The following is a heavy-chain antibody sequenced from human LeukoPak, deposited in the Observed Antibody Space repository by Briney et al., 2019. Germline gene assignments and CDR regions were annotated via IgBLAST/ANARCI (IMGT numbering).Heavy chain of an antibody. CDR3: ARGDLPQYYFDY. J-gene: IGHJ4*02. CDR2: ISYDGSNK. CDR1: GFTFGSYA. D-gene: IGHD5-24*01. V-gene: IGHV3-30-3*01. Sequence: PGRSLRLSCAASGFTFGSYAMHWVRQAPGKGLEWVAVISYDGSNKYYADSVKGRFTISRDNSKYTLYLQMNSLRAEDTAVYYCARGDLPQYYFDYWGQGTLVTVSS.